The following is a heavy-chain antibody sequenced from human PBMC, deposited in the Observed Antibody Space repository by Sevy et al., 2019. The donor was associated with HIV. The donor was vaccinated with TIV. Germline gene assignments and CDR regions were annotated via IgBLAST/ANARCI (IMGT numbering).Heavy chain of an antibody. D-gene: IGHD2-2*01. CDR2: IRYDESEQ. V-gene: IGHV3-30*02. CDR1: GFTFSTYG. CDR3: ARGPPMPFDY. J-gene: IGHJ4*02. Sequence: GGSLRLSCAASGFTFSTYGMHWVRQAPGKGLEWVAFIRYDESEQYCADSVKGRCTISRDNSKSTLYLRLSSLRDEDTAVYYCARGPPMPFDYWGQGTLVTVSS.